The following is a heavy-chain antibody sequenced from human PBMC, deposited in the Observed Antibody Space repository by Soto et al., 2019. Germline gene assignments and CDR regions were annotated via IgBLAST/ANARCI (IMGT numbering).Heavy chain of an antibody. V-gene: IGHV4-39*01. D-gene: IGHD3-10*01. J-gene: IGHJ5*02. Sequence: SETLSLTCTVSGGSISSSSYYWGWIRQPPGKGLEWIGSIYYSGSTYYNQSLKSRVTISVDTSKNQFSMKLSSVTAADTVVYYCARRLYYYGSGREGWFDPWGQGTLVTVSS. CDR3: ARRLYYYGSGREGWFDP. CDR1: GGSISSSSYY. CDR2: IYYSGST.